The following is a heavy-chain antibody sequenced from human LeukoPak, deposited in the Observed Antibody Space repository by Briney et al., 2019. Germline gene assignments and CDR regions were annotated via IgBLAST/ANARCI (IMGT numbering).Heavy chain of an antibody. D-gene: IGHD6-13*01. CDR3: ARSSGVYRRVDD. CDR1: GYSFTTSW. Sequence: GESLKISCKGSGYSFTTSWIGWVRQMPGKGLEWMGIISPGDSDTRCSPSFQGQVTISADRSISTTYLQWSSLKASDTAMYYCARSSGVYRRVDDWGQGTLVTVSS. CDR2: ISPGDSDT. V-gene: IGHV5-51*01. J-gene: IGHJ4*02.